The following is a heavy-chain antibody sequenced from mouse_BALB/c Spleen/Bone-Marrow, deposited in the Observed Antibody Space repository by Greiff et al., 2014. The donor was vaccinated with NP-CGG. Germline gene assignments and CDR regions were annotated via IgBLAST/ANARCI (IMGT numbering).Heavy chain of an antibody. CDR3: ARSGGYYVRFAY. D-gene: IGHD2-3*01. V-gene: IGHV1-84*02. J-gene: IGHJ3*01. Sequence: VHLVESGPELVKPGASVKISCKASGYTFTDYYVNWVKQKPGQGLEWIGWIYPGSGNTKYNEKFKGKATLTVDTSSSTAYMQLSSLTSEDTAVYFCARSGGYYVRFAYWGQGTLVTVSA. CDR2: IYPGSGNT. CDR1: GYTFTDYY.